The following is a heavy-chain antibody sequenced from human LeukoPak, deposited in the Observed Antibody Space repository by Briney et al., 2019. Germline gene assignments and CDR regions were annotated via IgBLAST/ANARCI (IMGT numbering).Heavy chain of an antibody. CDR3: AGLDASGLDY. D-gene: IGHD6-19*01. J-gene: IGHJ4*02. CDR1: GFTFSSYA. V-gene: IGHV3-48*03. Sequence: GGSLRLSCAASGFTFSSYAMNWVRQAPGKGLEWVSYISGSGRTIYYANSVKGRFTISRDNAKNSLYLQMNSLRADDTAVYYCAGLDASGLDYWGQGTLVTVSS. CDR2: ISGSGRTI.